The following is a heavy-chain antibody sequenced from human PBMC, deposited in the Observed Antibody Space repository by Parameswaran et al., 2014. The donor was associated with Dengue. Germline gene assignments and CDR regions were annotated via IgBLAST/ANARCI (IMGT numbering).Heavy chain of an antibody. CDR2: IYYSGST. Sequence: RWIRQPPGKGLEWIGYIYYSGSTNYNPSLKSRVTISVDTSKNQFSLKLSSVTAADTAVYYCARDRRITIFGVVNYDAFDIWGQGTMVTVSS. V-gene: IGHV4-59*01. D-gene: IGHD3-3*01. CDR3: ARDRRITIFGVVNYDAFDI. J-gene: IGHJ3*02.